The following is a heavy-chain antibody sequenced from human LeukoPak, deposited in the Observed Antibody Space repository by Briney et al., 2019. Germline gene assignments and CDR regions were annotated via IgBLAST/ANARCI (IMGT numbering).Heavy chain of an antibody. Sequence: GGSLRLSCAASGFTFSSYEMNWVRQAPGKGLEWVSYISSSGSTIYYADSVKGRFTISRDNAKYSLYLQMNSLRAEDTAVYYCARVAEVAAYFDYWGQGTLVTVSS. CDR2: ISSSGSTI. CDR1: GFTFSSYE. D-gene: IGHD2-15*01. J-gene: IGHJ4*02. CDR3: ARVAEVAAYFDY. V-gene: IGHV3-48*03.